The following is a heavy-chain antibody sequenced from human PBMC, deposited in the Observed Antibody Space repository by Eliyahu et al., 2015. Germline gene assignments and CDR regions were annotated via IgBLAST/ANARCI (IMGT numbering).Heavy chain of an antibody. V-gene: IGHV3-9*01. CDR1: GFXFXYSA. CDR3: TRGLSESGSPLDGMDM. D-gene: IGHD3-10*01. Sequence: VQLVQSGGGLVQPGRSLRLDCAASGFXFXYSATPWVRQVPGKGLEWVSSVSWNSLTLLYADSVKGRFIVSRDNAKNSLSLLMRSLRPEDTALYYCTRGLSESGSPLDGMDMWGQGARVTVSS. CDR2: VSWNSLTL. J-gene: IGHJ6*02.